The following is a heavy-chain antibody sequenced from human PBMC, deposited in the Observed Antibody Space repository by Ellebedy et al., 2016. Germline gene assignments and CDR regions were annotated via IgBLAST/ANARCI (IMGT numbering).Heavy chain of an antibody. Sequence: GGSLRLSXAASGFPFATYGMHWVRQAPGKGLEWVALISNDGNIIHYHDSVKGRFTISRDNSKNTVNLHMSSLRAEDTAVYFCAKEQGYSGYPQDYWGQGTLVTVSS. CDR3: AKEQGYSGYPQDY. V-gene: IGHV3-30*18. CDR1: GFPFATYG. J-gene: IGHJ4*02. CDR2: ISNDGNII. D-gene: IGHD5-12*01.